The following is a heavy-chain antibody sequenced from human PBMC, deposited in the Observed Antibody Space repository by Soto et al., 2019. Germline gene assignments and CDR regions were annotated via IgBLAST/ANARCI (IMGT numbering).Heavy chain of an antibody. D-gene: IGHD3-9*01. CDR1: GGSISSGGYS. Sequence: QLQLQESGSGLVKPSQTLSLTCAVSGGSISSGGYSWSWIRQPPGKGLEWIGYIYHSGSTYYNPSLKSRVTISVDKSKNQFSLKLSSVTAADTAVYYCARCLMTGVLLVDPWGQGTLVTVSS. V-gene: IGHV4-30-2*01. CDR3: ARCLMTGVLLVDP. CDR2: IYHSGST. J-gene: IGHJ5*02.